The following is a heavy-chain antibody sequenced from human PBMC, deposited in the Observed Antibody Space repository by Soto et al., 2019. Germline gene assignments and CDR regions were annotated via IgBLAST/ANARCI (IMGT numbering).Heavy chain of an antibody. D-gene: IGHD6-13*01. V-gene: IGHV1-69*06. J-gene: IGHJ6*02. CDR3: ARAGYSSSWGQSSMDV. Sequence: QVQLVQSGAEVKKPGSSVKVSCKASGGTFSSYAISWVRQAPGQGREWMGGITPIFGTANYAQKFQGRVTITADKSTSTAYMELSSLRSEDTAVYYCARAGYSSSWGQSSMDVWGQGTTVTVSS. CDR1: GGTFSSYA. CDR2: ITPIFGTA.